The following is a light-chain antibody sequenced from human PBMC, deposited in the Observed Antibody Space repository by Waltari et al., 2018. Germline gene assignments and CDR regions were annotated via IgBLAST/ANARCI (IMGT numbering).Light chain of an antibody. CDR3: AARDDSLNVWV. CDR2: HDN. CDR1: MSNIGNNP. Sequence: QSVLTQPPSASGTPGQRVIISCSGTMSNIGNNPVNWYQQLPGTAPKVLIYHDNQRPWGVPDRFSVSKSGPSASLAISVLQSDDEADYYCAARDDSLNVWVFGGGTKVTVL. V-gene: IGLV1-44*01. J-gene: IGLJ3*02.